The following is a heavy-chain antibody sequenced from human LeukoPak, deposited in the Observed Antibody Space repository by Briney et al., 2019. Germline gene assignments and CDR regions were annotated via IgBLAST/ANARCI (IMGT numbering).Heavy chain of an antibody. Sequence: GGSLRLSCAASGFTFSSYWMFWVRNAPGKGLLWVSRIIGDGSSTSYAESVKGRFTISRDNAKNTLYLQMNSLRAEDTAVYYCARGGSGNYYTTWGQGTLVTVSS. J-gene: IGHJ5*02. V-gene: IGHV3-74*01. D-gene: IGHD3-3*01. CDR3: ARGGSGNYYTT. CDR2: IIGDGSST. CDR1: GFTFSSYW.